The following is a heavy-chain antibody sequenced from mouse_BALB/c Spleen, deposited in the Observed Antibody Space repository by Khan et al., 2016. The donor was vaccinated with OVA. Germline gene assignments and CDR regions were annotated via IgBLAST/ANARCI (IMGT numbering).Heavy chain of an antibody. CDR3: ARSNYFGYTFAY. CDR1: GYTFTDYY. D-gene: IGHD1-2*01. J-gene: IGHJ3*01. CDR2: IFPGSGDT. Sequence: QVQLQQSGAELARPGASVKLSCKASGYTFTDYYINWVKLRTGQGLEWIGEIFPGSGDTYYNERFKGKATLTADKSSSTAYMQLSSLTSEASAVDFCARSNYFGYTFAYWGQGTLVTVSA. V-gene: IGHV1-77*01.